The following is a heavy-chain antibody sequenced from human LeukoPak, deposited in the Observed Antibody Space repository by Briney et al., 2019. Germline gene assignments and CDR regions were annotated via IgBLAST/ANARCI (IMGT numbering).Heavy chain of an antibody. CDR1: GFTFSSHA. CDR2: ISYDGSKK. D-gene: IGHD6-19*01. V-gene: IGHV3-30*18. Sequence: GGSLRLSCEASGFTFSSHAMHWVRQAPGKGLEWVAIISYDGSKKYYADSVKGRFTISRDNSKNTLYLQMNSLRAEDTAVYYCAKDRALAANDFDYWGQGTLVTVSS. CDR3: AKDRALAANDFDY. J-gene: IGHJ4*02.